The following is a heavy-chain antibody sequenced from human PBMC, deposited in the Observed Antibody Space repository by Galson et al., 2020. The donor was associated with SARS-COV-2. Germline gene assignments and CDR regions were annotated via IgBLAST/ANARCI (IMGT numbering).Heavy chain of an antibody. D-gene: IGHD3-22*01. Sequence: GGSLRLSCAASGFTFSSYGMHWVRQAPGKGLEWVAVISYDGSNKYYADSVKGRFTISRDNSKNTLYLQMNSLRAEDTAVYYCAKDREVVVIASAGMDVWGQGTTVTVSS. CDR3: AKDREVVVIASAGMDV. V-gene: IGHV3-30*18. J-gene: IGHJ6*02. CDR2: ISYDGSNK. CDR1: GFTFSSYG.